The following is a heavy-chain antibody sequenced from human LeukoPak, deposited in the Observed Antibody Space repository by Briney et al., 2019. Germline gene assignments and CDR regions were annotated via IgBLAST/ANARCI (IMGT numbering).Heavy chain of an antibody. D-gene: IGHD3-3*01. V-gene: IGHV4-30-2*01. CDR3: VRGYDFWSGYLDY. Sequence: SETLSLTCTVSGGSISSGGYYWSWIRQPPGKGLEWIGYIYHSGSTYYNPSLKSRVTISVDRSKNQFSLKLSSVTAADTAVYYCVRGYDFWSGYLDYWGQGTLVTVSS. CDR1: GGSISSGGYY. J-gene: IGHJ4*02. CDR2: IYHSGST.